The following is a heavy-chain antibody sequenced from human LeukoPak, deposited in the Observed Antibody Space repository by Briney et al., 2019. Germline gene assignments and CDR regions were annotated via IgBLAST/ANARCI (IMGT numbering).Heavy chain of an antibody. CDR2: IKQDGSEK. V-gene: IGHV3-7*01. J-gene: IGHJ4*02. CDR1: GFTFSSYW. Sequence: GGSLRLSCAASGFTFSSYWMSRVRQAPGKGLEWVANIKQDGSEKYYVDSVKGRFTISRDNAKNSLYLQMNSLRAEDTAVYYCARDARGYSYGYDYWGQGTLVTVSS. CDR3: ARDARGYSYGYDY. D-gene: IGHD5-18*01.